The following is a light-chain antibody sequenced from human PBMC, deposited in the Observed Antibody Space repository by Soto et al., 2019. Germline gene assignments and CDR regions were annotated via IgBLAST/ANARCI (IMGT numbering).Light chain of an antibody. Sequence: DIQMTQSPSSLSASLGDSVTITCRASQDIKKFLAWYQQRPGEVPKVLIYAASSLRPGVTTRFSGNGSGTDFTFSINSLQPEDVATDYCQNYDRAPATVGQATKVDVK. J-gene: IGKJ1*01. CDR2: AAS. CDR1: QDIKKF. CDR3: QNYDRAPAT. V-gene: IGKV1-27*01.